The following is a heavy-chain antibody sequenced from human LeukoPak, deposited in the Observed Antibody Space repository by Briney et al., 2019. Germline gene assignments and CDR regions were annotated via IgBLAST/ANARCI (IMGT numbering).Heavy chain of an antibody. CDR2: IRYDGSNK. CDR1: GFTFSSYG. Sequence: GGSLRLSCAASGFTFSSYGMHWVRQAPGKGLEWVAFIRYDGSNKYYADSVKGRFTISRDNSKNTLYLQMNSLRAEDTAVYYCAKDPRQIVAVPLLDPWGQGTLVTVSS. V-gene: IGHV3-30*02. J-gene: IGHJ5*02. CDR3: AKDPRQIVAVPLLDP. D-gene: IGHD2-2*01.